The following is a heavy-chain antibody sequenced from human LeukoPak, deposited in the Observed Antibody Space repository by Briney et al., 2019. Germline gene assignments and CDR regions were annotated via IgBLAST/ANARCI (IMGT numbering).Heavy chain of an antibody. V-gene: IGHV3-21*04. CDR1: GFTVSSNY. J-gene: IGHJ4*02. CDR3: ARTPSGNWNRFDY. D-gene: IGHD1-1*01. Sequence: PGGSLRLSCAASGFTVSSNYMSWVRQAPGKGLEWVSSISSSSSYIYYADSVKGRFTISRDNAKNSLYLQMNSLRAEDTAVYYCARTPSGNWNRFDYWGQGTLVTVSS. CDR2: ISSSSSYI.